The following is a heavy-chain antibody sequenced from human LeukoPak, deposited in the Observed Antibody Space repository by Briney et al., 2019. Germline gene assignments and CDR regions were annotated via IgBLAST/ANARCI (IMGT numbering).Heavy chain of an antibody. D-gene: IGHD1-26*01. J-gene: IGHJ3*02. Sequence: PGGSLRLSCAASGFTFSSYAMSWVRQAPGKGVEWVSAISGSGGSTYYADSVKGRFTISRDNSKNTLYLQMNSLRAEDTAVYYCARGGSYLSASDIWGQGTMVTVSS. CDR3: ARGGSYLSASDI. CDR1: GFTFSSYA. V-gene: IGHV3-23*01. CDR2: ISGSGGST.